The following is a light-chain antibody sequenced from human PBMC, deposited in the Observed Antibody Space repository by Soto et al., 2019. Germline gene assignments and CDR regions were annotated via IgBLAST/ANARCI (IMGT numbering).Light chain of an antibody. CDR1: QRISTN. J-gene: IGKJ1*01. V-gene: IGKV3-15*01. Sequence: EIVMTQSPATLSVSPGERAALSCRASQRISTNLAWYQQKPGQAPRLLIYGASTRATGIPTRFSGSGSETEFTLIISSLQSEDSAVYYCHQYNNWPPWTFGQGTKVDIK. CDR2: GAS. CDR3: HQYNNWPPWT.